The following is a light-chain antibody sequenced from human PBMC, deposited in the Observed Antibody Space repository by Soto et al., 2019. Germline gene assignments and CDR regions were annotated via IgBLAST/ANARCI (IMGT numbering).Light chain of an antibody. Sequence: EIVMTQSPATLSVSPGERATLSCRASQSVSSDLAWFQQKPGQAPRLLIYGASITASGIPARFSGSGSGTEFTLTFSSLQTEEFGKRECQQLNSYCRAFGGGTKLDIK. J-gene: IGKJ4*01. CDR3: QQLNSYCRA. CDR2: GAS. V-gene: IGKV3-15*01. CDR1: QSVSSD.